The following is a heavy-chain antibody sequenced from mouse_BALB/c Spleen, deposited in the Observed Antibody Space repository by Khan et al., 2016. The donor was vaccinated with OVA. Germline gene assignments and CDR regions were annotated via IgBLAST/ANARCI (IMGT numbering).Heavy chain of an antibody. V-gene: IGHV3-2*02. J-gene: IGHJ4*01. Sequence: QLEESGPGLVKPSQSLSLTCTVTGYSITSDYAWNWIRQFPGNKLEWMGYISYSGSTNYNQALKSRISITRDKSKNQFFLQLNSVTTEDTATYYCARDGSRYNYALDYWGQGTTVTVSS. CDR2: ISYSGST. CDR1: GYSITSDYA. D-gene: IGHD2-3*01. CDR3: ARDGSRYNYALDY.